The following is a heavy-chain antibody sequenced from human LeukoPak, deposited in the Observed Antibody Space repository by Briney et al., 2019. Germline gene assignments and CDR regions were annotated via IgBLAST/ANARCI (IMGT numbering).Heavy chain of an antibody. CDR2: INHSGST. V-gene: IGHV4-34*01. Sequence: SETLSLTCAVYGGSFSGYYWSWIRQPPGKGLEWIGEINHSGSTNYNPSLKSRVTISVDTSKNHFSLMLRSVTAADTAVYYCANYGSGTYRFDPWGQGTLVTVSS. D-gene: IGHD3-10*01. CDR3: ANYGSGTYRFDP. J-gene: IGHJ5*02. CDR1: GGSFSGYY.